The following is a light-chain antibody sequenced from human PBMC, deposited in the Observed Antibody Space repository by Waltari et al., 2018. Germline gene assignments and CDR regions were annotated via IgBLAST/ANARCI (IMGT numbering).Light chain of an antibody. V-gene: IGKV3-11*01. J-gene: IGKJ4*01. CDR2: DAS. CDR3: QQRSNWPLT. Sequence: EVVLTQSPATLSLSPGERATPSCRASQSANDYLAWYQQKPGQAPRLLMYDASNRATGIPARFSGSGSGTDFTLTISSLESEDFAVYYCQQRSNWPLTFGGGTKVEIK. CDR1: QSANDY.